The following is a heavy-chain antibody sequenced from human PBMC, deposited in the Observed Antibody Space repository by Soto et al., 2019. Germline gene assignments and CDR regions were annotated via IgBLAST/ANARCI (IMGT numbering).Heavy chain of an antibody. J-gene: IGHJ6*02. V-gene: IGHV4-61*01. CDR3: ARAKYGDYLYYDYGMHV. CDR1: GGSISSGSYY. Sequence: PSETLSLTCTVSGGSISSGSYYWSWIRQPPGKGLEWIGYIYYSGSTNYNPSLKSRVTISVDTSKNQFSLKLSSVTAADTAVYYCARAKYGDYLYYDYGMHVWGQATTVTVPS. CDR2: IYYSGST. D-gene: IGHD4-17*01.